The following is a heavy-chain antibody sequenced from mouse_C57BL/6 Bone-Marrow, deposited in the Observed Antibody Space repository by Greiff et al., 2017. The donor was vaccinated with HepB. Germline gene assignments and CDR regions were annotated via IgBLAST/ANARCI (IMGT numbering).Heavy chain of an antibody. Sequence: EVKVVESGPGMVKPSQSLSLTCTVTGYSITSGYDWHWIRHFPGNKLEWMGYISYSGSTNYNPSLKSRISITHDTSKNHFFLKLNSVTTEDTATYYCARGDYYGSSQGFAYWGQGTLVTVSA. J-gene: IGHJ3*01. CDR1: GYSITSGYD. CDR3: ARGDYYGSSQGFAY. V-gene: IGHV3-1*01. D-gene: IGHD1-1*01. CDR2: ISYSGST.